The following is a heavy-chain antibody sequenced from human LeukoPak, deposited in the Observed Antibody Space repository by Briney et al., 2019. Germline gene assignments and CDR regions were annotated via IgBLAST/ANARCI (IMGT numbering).Heavy chain of an antibody. Sequence: SETLSLTCTVSGGSISNHYWTWIRQSPGKGLEWIGYIYYSGISDYNPSLRSRVTMSVDTSKNQFSLKLNSLTAADMAVYYCARDMLGYYYGSGNYGSFDTWGQGTLVTVSS. J-gene: IGHJ5*02. D-gene: IGHD3-10*01. CDR3: ARDMLGYYYGSGNYGSFDT. CDR2: IYYSGIS. V-gene: IGHV4-59*11. CDR1: GGSISNHY.